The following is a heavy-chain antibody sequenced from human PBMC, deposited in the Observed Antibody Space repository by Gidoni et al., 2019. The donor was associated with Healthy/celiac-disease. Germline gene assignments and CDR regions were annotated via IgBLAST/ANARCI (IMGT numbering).Heavy chain of an antibody. CDR3: AKCSFKSQEMATIRYYYGMDV. D-gene: IGHD5-12*01. V-gene: IGHV3-23*01. CDR1: GFTFSRYA. Sequence: EVQLLESGGGLVQPGGSLRLSCAASGFTFSRYAMSWVRQAPGKGLEWVSAISGSGGSTYYADSVKGRFTSARDNSKNTLYLQMNSLRAEDTAVYYCAKCSFKSQEMATIRYYYGMDVWGQGTTVTVSS. J-gene: IGHJ6*02. CDR2: ISGSGGST.